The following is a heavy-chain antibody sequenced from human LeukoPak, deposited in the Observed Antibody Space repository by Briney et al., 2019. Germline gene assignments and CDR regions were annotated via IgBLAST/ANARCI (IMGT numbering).Heavy chain of an antibody. V-gene: IGHV4-39*06. CDR3: AWLAKYDKSRNNYYMDV. J-gene: IGHJ6*03. CDR2: SNYRGAV. Sequence: AETLSLTCIVSDGIIIGYRYHWLWLPQSPGKRPVWFGISNYRGAVYYDQSLRSRTTISLDTAKNQFHLRMTSVTAVDTAVYFCAWLAKYDKSRNNYYMDVWGKGTTVTVSS. CDR1: DGIIIGYRYH. D-gene: IGHD3-22*01.